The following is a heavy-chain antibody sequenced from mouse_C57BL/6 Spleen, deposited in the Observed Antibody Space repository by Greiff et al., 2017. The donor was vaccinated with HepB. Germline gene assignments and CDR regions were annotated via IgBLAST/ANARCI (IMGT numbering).Heavy chain of an antibody. CDR3: ASRDGYDGYYYAMDY. V-gene: IGHV14-3*01. Sequence: VQLQQSVAELVRPGASVKLSCTASGFNIKNTYMHWVKQRPEQGLEWIGRIDPGNGNTKYAPKFQGKATITADTSSNTAYLQLSRLTSEDTAIYYCASRDGYDGYYYAMDYWGQGTSVTVSS. CDR1: GFNIKNTY. CDR2: IDPGNGNT. J-gene: IGHJ4*01. D-gene: IGHD2-3*01.